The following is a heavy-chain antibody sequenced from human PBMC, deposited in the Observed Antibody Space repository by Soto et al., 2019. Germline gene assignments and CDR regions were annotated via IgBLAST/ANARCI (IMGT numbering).Heavy chain of an antibody. V-gene: IGHV3-30*18. CDR3: AKSRRVIAVAVDY. J-gene: IGHJ4*02. D-gene: IGHD6-19*01. CDR1: GFTFSSYC. Sequence: PGGSLRLSCAASGFTFSSYCMHWVRQAPGKGLEWVAVISYDGSNKYYADSVKGRFTISRDNSKNTLYLQMNSLRAEDTAVYYCAKSRRVIAVAVDYWGQGTLVTVSS. CDR2: ISYDGSNK.